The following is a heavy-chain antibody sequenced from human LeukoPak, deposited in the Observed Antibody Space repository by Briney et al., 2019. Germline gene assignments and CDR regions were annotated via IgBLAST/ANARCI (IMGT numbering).Heavy chain of an antibody. CDR1: GYSFTSYW. V-gene: IGHV5-51*01. CDR2: IYPGDSDT. D-gene: IGHD5-18*01. Sequence: GESLKISCKGSGYSFTSYWIGWVRQRPGKGLEWMVIIYPGDSDTRYSPSFQGQVTISADKSISTAYLQWSSLKASDTAMYYCARLASYGYIINWFDPWGQGTLVTVSS. CDR3: ARLASYGYIINWFDP. J-gene: IGHJ5*02.